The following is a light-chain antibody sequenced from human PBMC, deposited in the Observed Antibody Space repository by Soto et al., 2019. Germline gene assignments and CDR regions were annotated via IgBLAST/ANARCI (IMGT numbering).Light chain of an antibody. J-gene: IGKJ1*01. CDR1: QSVSSS. V-gene: IGKV3-20*01. CDR3: QQYGTSLLT. Sequence: ETVLTQSPGTLSLSPGERATLSCRASQSVSSSLVWYQQKPGQAPRVLIYGASNRATGIPDRFSGSGSGTDFTLTISRLEPEDFAVYFCQQYGTSLLTFGQGTKVEIK. CDR2: GAS.